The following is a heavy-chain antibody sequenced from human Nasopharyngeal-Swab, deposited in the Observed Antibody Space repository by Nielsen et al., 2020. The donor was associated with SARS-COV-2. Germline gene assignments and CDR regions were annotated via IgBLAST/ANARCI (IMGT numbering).Heavy chain of an antibody. Sequence: SETLSLTCTVSGGSISSGDYYWSWIRQPPGKGLEWIGYIYYSGSTYYNPSLKSRVTISVDTSKNQFSLKLSSVTAADTAVYYCARGRWAYCGGDCLFARHGNNWFDPWGQGTLVTVSS. CDR3: ARGRWAYCGGDCLFARHGNNWFDP. J-gene: IGHJ5*02. CDR2: IYYSGST. CDR1: GGSISSGDYY. D-gene: IGHD2-21*02. V-gene: IGHV4-30-4*01.